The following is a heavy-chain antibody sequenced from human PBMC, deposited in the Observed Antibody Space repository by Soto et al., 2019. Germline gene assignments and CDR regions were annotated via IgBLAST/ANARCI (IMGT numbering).Heavy chain of an antibody. CDR1: GFTFSSYG. J-gene: IGHJ4*02. CDR2: ISYDGSNK. Sequence: GSLRLSCAASGFTFSSYGMHWVRQAPGKGLEWVAVISYDGSNKYYADSVKGRFTISRDNSKNTLYLQMNSLRAEDTAVYYCAKDRWQVYPENYYDSSEIFDYWGQGTLVTVSS. CDR3: AKDRWQVYPENYYDSSEIFDY. V-gene: IGHV3-30*18. D-gene: IGHD3-22*01.